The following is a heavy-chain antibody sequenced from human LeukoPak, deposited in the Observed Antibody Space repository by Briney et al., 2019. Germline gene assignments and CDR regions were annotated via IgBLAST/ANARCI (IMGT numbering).Heavy chain of an antibody. CDR1: GGTFIIYA. D-gene: IGHD2-2*01. CDR2: IIPIFGTA. V-gene: IGHV1-69*05. Sequence: ASVKVSSMPSGGTFIIYAISWVRQAPGQGLERMGGIIPIFGTANYAQKFQGRGTITTDESTSTAYLELSSLRSEDTAVYYCASATLKNGYCSSTSCLIWFDPGGQGTLVSVSS. CDR3: ASATLKNGYCSSTSCLIWFDP. J-gene: IGHJ5*02.